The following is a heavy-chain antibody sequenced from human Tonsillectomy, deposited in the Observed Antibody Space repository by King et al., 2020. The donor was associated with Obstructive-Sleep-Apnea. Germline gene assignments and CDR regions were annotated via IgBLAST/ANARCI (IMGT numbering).Heavy chain of an antibody. CDR1: GGSFSGYY. Sequence: LQQWGAGLLKPSETLSLTCAVYGGSFSGYYWSWIRQPPGKGLEWSGEINHSGSTNYNPSLKSRVTISVDTSKNQFSLKLSSVTAADTAVYYCSRGQRSGADYWGQGTLVTVSS. CDR3: SRGQRSGADY. D-gene: IGHD5-12*01. J-gene: IGHJ4*02. V-gene: IGHV4-34*01. CDR2: INHSGST.